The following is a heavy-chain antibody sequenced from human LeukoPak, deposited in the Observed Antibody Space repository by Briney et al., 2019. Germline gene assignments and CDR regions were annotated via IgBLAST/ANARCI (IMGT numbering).Heavy chain of an antibody. J-gene: IGHJ4*02. CDR2: ISYDGSNK. V-gene: IGHV3-30-3*01. Sequence: GGSLRLSCAASGFTLSSYAMHWVRQAPGKGLEWVAVISYDGSNKYYADSVKGRFTISRDNSKNTLYLQMNSLRAEDTAVYYCARGAPYSSSPVYWGQGTLVTVSS. D-gene: IGHD6-13*01. CDR3: ARGAPYSSSPVY. CDR1: GFTLSSYA.